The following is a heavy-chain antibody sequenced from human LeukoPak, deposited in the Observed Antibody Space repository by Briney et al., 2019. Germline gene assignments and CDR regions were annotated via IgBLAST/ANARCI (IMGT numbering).Heavy chain of an antibody. D-gene: IGHD4/OR15-4a*01. CDR1: GFTFSNYG. CDR3: VKDWAVTMVPFDY. V-gene: IGHV3-30*18. CDR2: ISYDGSNK. J-gene: IGHJ4*02. Sequence: GGSLRLSCADSGFTFSNYGMHWGRQAPGQGLEWVALISYDGSNKYYADSVKGRFTISRDNPKNTLYLQMNSLRAEDTAVYHCVKDWAVTMVPFDYWGQGTLVTVSS.